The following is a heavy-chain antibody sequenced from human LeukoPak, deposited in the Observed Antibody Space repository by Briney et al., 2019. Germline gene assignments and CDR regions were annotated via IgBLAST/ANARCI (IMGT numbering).Heavy chain of an antibody. D-gene: IGHD6-6*01. Sequence: ASVKVSCKASGYTFTGYYMHWVRQAPGQGLEWMGWINPNSGGTNYAQKFQGRVTMTRDTSISTAYMELSRLRSEDTAVYYCATDPGQLGSLDYWGQGTLVTVSS. CDR3: ATDPGQLGSLDY. CDR1: GYTFTGYY. V-gene: IGHV1-2*02. J-gene: IGHJ4*02. CDR2: INPNSGGT.